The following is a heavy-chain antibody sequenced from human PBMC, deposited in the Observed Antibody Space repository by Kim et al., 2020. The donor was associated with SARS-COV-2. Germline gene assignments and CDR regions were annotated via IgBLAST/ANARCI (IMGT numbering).Heavy chain of an antibody. D-gene: IGHD3-10*01. CDR3: ARDRGSRDGYLIGYFD. CDR2: IYYTGST. CDR1: GGSISSSSYY. V-gene: IGHV4-39*07. Sequence: SETLSLTFTVSGGSISSSSYYWGWIRQPPGKGLEWIADIYYTGSTYYNPSLKSRVAISVDTSKNQFSLKLSSVTAADTAVYYCARDRGSRDGYLIGYFD. J-gene: IGHJ2*01.